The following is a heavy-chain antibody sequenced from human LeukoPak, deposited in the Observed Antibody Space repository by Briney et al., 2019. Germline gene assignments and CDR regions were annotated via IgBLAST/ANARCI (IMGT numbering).Heavy chain of an antibody. D-gene: IGHD2-2*01. CDR2: IIPIFGTA. V-gene: IGHV1-69*05. CDR3: GSAYCSSTSCEGYFDY. J-gene: IGHJ4*02. CDR1: GGTFSSYA. Sequence: SVKVSCKASGGTFSSYAISWVRQAPGQGLEWMGGIIPIFGTANYAQKFQGRVTITTDESTSTAYMELSSLRSEDTAVYYCGSAYCSSTSCEGYFDYWGQGTLVTVSS.